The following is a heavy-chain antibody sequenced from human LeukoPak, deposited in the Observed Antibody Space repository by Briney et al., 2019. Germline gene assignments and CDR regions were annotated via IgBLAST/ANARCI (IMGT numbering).Heavy chain of an antibody. CDR3: ARRNSHSQFDY. CDR1: GGSINNTNCY. CDR2: IYYSGTT. Sequence: SETLSLTCTVSGGSINNTNCYWGWIRQPPGKGLEWIGSIYYSGTTYYNPSLKSRVTISVDTSKNQFSLKLTSVTAADTAVYYCARRNSHSQFDYWGQGTLVTVSS. D-gene: IGHD2/OR15-2a*01. V-gene: IGHV4-39*01. J-gene: IGHJ4*02.